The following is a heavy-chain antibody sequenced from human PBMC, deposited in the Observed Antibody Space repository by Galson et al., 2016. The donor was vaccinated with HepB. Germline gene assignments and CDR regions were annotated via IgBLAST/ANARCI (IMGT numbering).Heavy chain of an antibody. J-gene: IGHJ6*02. Sequence: SVKVSCKASGGTFSSYAISWVRQVPGHGFEWMGGIIPALGTLDYAQKPQVRVALTTHTYSSTAYMELRSLRADASAVYYCARWGTMVRGVMKYHYGMDVWGQGTPVTVSS. CDR3: ARWGTMVRGVMKYHYGMDV. V-gene: IGHV1-69*05. CDR2: IIPALGTL. CDR1: GGTFSSYA. D-gene: IGHD3-10*01.